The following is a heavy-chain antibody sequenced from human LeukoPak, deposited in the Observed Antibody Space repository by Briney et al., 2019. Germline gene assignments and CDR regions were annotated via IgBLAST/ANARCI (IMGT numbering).Heavy chain of an antibody. J-gene: IGHJ6*02. Sequence: SETLSLTCTVSGGSISSYYWSWIRQPAGKGLEWIGRIYTSGSTNYNPSLKSRVTMSVDTSKNQFSLKLSSVTAADTAVYYCASSNYYEEYYYYYGMDVWGQGTTVTVSS. V-gene: IGHV4-4*07. CDR3: ASSNYYEEYYYYYGMDV. D-gene: IGHD3-22*01. CDR1: GGSISSYY. CDR2: IYTSGST.